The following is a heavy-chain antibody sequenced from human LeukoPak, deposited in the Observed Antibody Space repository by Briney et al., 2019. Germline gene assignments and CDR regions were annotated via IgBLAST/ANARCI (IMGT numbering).Heavy chain of an antibody. V-gene: IGHV3-23*01. CDR3: VKYAGSYFDY. D-gene: IGHD2-2*01. J-gene: IGHJ4*02. CDR1: GFTFSGYS. Sequence: GGSLRLSCAASGFTFSGYSMGWVRQAPGKGLEYVSSITGGGVTTYSADSVKGRFTISRDNSKNTLYLQMNSLRVEDTALFYCVKYAGSYFDYWGQGTLVTVSS. CDR2: ITGGGVTT.